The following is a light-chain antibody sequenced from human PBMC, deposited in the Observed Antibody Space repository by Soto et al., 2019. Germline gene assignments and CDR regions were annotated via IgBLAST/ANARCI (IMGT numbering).Light chain of an antibody. Sequence: PGERATLSCRASQRVSSSYLAWYQQKPGQAPRLLIHGASSRATGIPDRFSGSGSGTDFTLTISRLEPEDFAVYYCQQYGSAPWTFGQGTKVEIK. J-gene: IGKJ1*01. CDR3: QQYGSAPWT. CDR2: GAS. V-gene: IGKV3-20*01. CDR1: QRVSSSY.